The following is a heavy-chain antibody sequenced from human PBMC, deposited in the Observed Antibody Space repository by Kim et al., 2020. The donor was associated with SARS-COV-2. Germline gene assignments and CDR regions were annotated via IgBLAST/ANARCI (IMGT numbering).Heavy chain of an antibody. J-gene: IGHJ4*02. Sequence: RYSPSFQGQGTISADKSISTAYLQWSSLKASDTAMYYCARRDATITSLDYWGQGTLVTVSS. D-gene: IGHD1-26*01. V-gene: IGHV5-51*01. CDR3: ARRDATITSLDY.